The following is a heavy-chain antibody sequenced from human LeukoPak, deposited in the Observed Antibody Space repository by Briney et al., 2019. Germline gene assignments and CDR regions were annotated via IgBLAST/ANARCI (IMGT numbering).Heavy chain of an antibody. CDR2: IYYSGTIYHSGST. CDR1: GGSISSYY. D-gene: IGHD3-22*01. J-gene: IGHJ3*02. V-gene: IGHV4-59*01. Sequence: PSETLSLTCTVSGGSISSYYWSWIRQPPGKGLEWIGNIYYSGTIYHSGSTNYNPSLKSRVTISGDTSKNQFSLKLSSVTAADTAVYSCARDLSPYYDPGAFDIWGQGTMVTVSS. CDR3: ARDLSPYYDPGAFDI.